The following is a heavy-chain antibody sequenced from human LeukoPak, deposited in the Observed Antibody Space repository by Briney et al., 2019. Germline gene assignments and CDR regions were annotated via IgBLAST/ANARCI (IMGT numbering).Heavy chain of an antibody. D-gene: IGHD5-12*01. CDR1: GCTFTSYG. J-gene: IGHJ3*02. CDR3: AKASGYYRDAFDI. Sequence: ASVKVSCKASGCTFTSYGISWVRQAPGQGLEWMGWISAYNGNTDYTQKVQGRVTMTTDTSTSTAYMELRSLRSDDTAVYYCAKASGYYRDAFDIWGQGTMVTVSS. V-gene: IGHV1-18*01. CDR2: ISAYNGNT.